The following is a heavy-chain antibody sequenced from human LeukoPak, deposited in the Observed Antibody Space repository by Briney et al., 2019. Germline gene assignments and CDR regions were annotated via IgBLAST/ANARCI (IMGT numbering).Heavy chain of an antibody. CDR1: GYTXTSYD. V-gene: IGHV1-8*01. Sequence: AXXKVXCXXSGYTXTSYDXNWVRQAPGQXXEWMGWMNPNSGNTGYAQKFQGRVTMTRNTSISTAYMELSSLRSEDTAVYYCARESLTVGATIDYWGQGTLVTVSS. J-gene: IGHJ4*02. CDR3: ARESLTVGATIDY. CDR2: MNPNSGNT. D-gene: IGHD1-26*01.